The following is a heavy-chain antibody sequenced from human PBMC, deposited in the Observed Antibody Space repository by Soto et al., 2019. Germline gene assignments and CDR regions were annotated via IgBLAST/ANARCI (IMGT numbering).Heavy chain of an antibody. Sequence: PWGSLRLSCAASGFTFDDYAMHWVRQAPGKGLEWVSGISWNSGSIGYADSVKGRFTISRDNAKNSLYLQMNSLRAEDTALYYCAKDPLSGSYPYYFDYWGQGTLVTVSS. CDR2: ISWNSGSI. CDR3: AKDPLSGSYPYYFDY. J-gene: IGHJ4*02. CDR1: GFTFDDYA. V-gene: IGHV3-9*01. D-gene: IGHD1-26*01.